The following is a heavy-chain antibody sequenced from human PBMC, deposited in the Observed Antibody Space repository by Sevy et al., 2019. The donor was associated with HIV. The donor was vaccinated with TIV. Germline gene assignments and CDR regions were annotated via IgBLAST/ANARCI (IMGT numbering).Heavy chain of an antibody. J-gene: IGHJ3*02. CDR3: ARSVSGSYRYDAFDI. Sequence: ASVKVSCKASGGTFSSYAISWVRQAPGQGLEWMGGIVPNFGTANYAQKFQGRVTITADESTSTAYMELSSLRSEDRAVYYCARSVSGSYRYDAFDIWGQGTMVTVSS. D-gene: IGHD3-16*02. CDR1: GGTFSSYA. V-gene: IGHV1-69*13. CDR2: IVPNFGTA.